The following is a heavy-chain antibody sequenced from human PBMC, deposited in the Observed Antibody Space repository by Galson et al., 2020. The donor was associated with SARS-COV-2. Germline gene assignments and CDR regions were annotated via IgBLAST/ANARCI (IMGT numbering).Heavy chain of an antibody. D-gene: IGHD3-3*01. CDR3: ARGAYYDFWSGYYSVDNYYGMDV. Sequence: GSLRLSCAVSGFTFNTYDMHWVRQITGKGLEWVSTIRVTGDSFYSGSVKGRFTVSRESAKNSLYLQMNNLRAGDTAVYYCARGAYYDFWSGYYSVDNYYGMDVWGQGTTVTVSS. V-gene: IGHV3-13*01. J-gene: IGHJ6*02. CDR2: IRVTGDS. CDR1: GFTFNTYD.